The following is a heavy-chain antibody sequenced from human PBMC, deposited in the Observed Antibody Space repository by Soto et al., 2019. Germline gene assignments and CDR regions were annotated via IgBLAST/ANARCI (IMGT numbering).Heavy chain of an antibody. CDR2: IYGNDEQ. Sequence: QITLKESGPTLVTPRQTLTLTCTFSGFSLDTRGVGVGWVRQPPGKALEWLALIYGNDEQRLNPSLQSRLTIAKDTPKSQVVRTMTNMDPVDTATYFCAHRLSAAGLFDPWGQGTLVSVSS. J-gene: IGHJ5*02. D-gene: IGHD6-13*01. V-gene: IGHV2-5*01. CDR1: GFSLDTRGVG. CDR3: AHRLSAAGLFDP.